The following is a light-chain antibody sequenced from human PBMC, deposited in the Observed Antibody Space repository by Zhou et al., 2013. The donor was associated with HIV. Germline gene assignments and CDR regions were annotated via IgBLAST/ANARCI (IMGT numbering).Light chain of an antibody. CDR3: QKYNSAPLT. V-gene: IGKV1-27*01. CDR1: QDISNY. CDR2: AAS. J-gene: IGKJ4*01. Sequence: DIQMTQSPSSLSASLGDRVTITCRASQDISNYLAWYQQKPGKVPKLLIYAASTLQSGVPSRLSGSGAGTNFTLTISSLQPEDVATYFCQKYNSAPLTFGGGTKVEIK.